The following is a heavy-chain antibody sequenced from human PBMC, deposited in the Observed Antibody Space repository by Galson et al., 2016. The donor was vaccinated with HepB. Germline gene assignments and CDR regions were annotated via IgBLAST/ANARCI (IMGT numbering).Heavy chain of an antibody. V-gene: IGHV3-11*01. CDR2: ISGDGYDI. D-gene: IGHD2-8*01. CDR3: ARGMAARMDV. J-gene: IGHJ6*03. Sequence: LRLSCAASGFTSTDYYMSWIRQTPGKGLEWVSYISGDGYDIYYADFVKGRFTISRENANNPVFLQVNSLRVEDTAVYYCARGMAARMDVWGKGTTVIVSS. CDR1: GFTSTDYY.